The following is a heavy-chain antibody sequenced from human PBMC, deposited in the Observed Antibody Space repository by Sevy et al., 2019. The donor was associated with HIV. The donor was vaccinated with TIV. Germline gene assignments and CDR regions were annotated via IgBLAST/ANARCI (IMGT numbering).Heavy chain of an antibody. Sequence: ASVKVSCKVSGYTLSQISIHWVRQAPGKGLEWMGSFDSEDGETIYAQKFQARVTMTEDTSTDTAYMELSSVRSDDTAEYYCARTNDYYDSCGSAFDSWGQGTLVTVSS. V-gene: IGHV1-24*01. D-gene: IGHD3-22*01. CDR2: FDSEDGET. J-gene: IGHJ4*02. CDR3: ARTNDYYDSCGSAFDS. CDR1: GYTLSQIS.